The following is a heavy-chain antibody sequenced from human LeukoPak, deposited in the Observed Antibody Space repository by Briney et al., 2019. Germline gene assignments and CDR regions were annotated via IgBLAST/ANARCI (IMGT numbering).Heavy chain of an antibody. CDR2: IIPIFGTA. CDR1: GGAFSSYA. D-gene: IGHD3-16*01. Sequence: GASVKVSCKASGGAFSSYAISWVRQAPGQGLEWMGRIIPIFGTANYAQKFQGRVTITTDESTSTAYMELSSLRFEDTAVYYCARSGGVKRTLPDYWGQGTLVTVSS. V-gene: IGHV1-69*05. J-gene: IGHJ4*02. CDR3: ARSGGVKRTLPDY.